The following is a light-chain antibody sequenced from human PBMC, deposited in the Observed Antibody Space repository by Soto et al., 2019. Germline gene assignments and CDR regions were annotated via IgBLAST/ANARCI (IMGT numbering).Light chain of an antibody. Sequence: QSALTQPRSVSGSLGQSVTISCTGTSSDFGTYNYVSWYQQHPGKAPKVMIYDVSERPSGVPDRFSGSKSGNTASLTISGLQAEDEADYYCCSYAGSPRYVLGTGTQLTVL. J-gene: IGLJ1*01. V-gene: IGLV2-11*01. CDR2: DVS. CDR3: CSYAGSPRYV. CDR1: SSDFGTYNY.